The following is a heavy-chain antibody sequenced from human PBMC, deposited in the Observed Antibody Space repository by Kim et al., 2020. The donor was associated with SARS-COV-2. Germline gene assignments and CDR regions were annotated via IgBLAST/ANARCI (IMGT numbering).Heavy chain of an antibody. Sequence: WETLSLTCAVSGASISTYFWSWIRKPPGKGLEWIGFVYHSGNTDYNPSLKSRVTISMDTSRNHFSLKLSAVTAADTAVYYCARTGALRGSSDGYGYTWF. J-gene: IGHJ5*01. CDR2: VYHSGNT. CDR3: ARTGALRGSSDGYGYTWF. D-gene: IGHD3-16*01. CDR1: GASISTYF. V-gene: IGHV4-59*01.